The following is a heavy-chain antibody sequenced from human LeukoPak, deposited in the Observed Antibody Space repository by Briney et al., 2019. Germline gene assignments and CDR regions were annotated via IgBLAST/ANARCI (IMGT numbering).Heavy chain of an antibody. D-gene: IGHD6-19*01. CDR2: IKSKTDGGTT. CDR1: GFTFINAS. CDR3: TTDEEQWPPWG. J-gene: IGHJ4*02. V-gene: IGHV3-15*01. Sequence: GGPLRLSCAASGFTFINASMSWVRQAPGKGLEWVGRIKSKTDGGTTDYAAPVKGRFTISRDDSKNTLYLQMNSLKTEDTAVYYCTTDEEQWPPWGWGQGTLVTVSS.